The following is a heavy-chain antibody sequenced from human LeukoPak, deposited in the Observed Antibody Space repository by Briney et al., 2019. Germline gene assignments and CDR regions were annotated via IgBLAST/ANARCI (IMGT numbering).Heavy chain of an antibody. D-gene: IGHD3-3*01. CDR1: GGSFSGYY. V-gene: IGHV4-34*12. CDR3: ARGLASGYPPIPFDY. Sequence: KPSETLSLTCAVHGGSFSGYYWTWIRQPPGKGLEWLGEIIDTGSTKYTSSLKSRVTISVDTSKNQFSLILDSVTAADTAVYYCARGLASGYPPIPFDYWGQGTLVTVSS. J-gene: IGHJ4*02. CDR2: IIDTGST.